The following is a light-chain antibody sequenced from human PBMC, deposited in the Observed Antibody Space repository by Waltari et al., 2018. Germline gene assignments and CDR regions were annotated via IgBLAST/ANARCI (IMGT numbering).Light chain of an antibody. Sequence: QSGLTQPASVSGSPGQSITMSCTGTSSDVGNYALVSWYQQYPGKAPKLMVYEVPRRSSGVSDRFSGSKSGNTASLTIYGLQSEDEADYYCCSYAGLGIYVFGTGTKVTVL. CDR2: EVP. CDR3: CSYAGLGIYV. J-gene: IGLJ1*01. CDR1: SSDVGNYAL. V-gene: IGLV2-23*02.